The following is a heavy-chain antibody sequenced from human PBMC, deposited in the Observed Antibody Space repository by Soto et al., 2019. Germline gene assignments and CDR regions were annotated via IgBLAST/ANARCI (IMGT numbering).Heavy chain of an antibody. CDR3: ARRASRHFDY. CDR2: INTGNGNT. Sequence: QAHLVQSGAEVKKPGDSVKVSCEASGYTFNLHAIHWVRQAPGQRLEWLGYINTGNGNTKYLENVQDRITITRDTSATTAYMELRSLRCEGTVVYYCARRASRHFDYWGQGTLVTVSS. CDR1: GYTFNLHA. V-gene: IGHV1-3*04. J-gene: IGHJ4*02. D-gene: IGHD6-13*01.